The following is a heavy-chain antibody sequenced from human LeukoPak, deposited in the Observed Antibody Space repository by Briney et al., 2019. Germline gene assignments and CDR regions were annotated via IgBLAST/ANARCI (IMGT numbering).Heavy chain of an antibody. CDR3: AKVLTTVTYNWFDP. CDR1: GFTFSSYA. Sequence: AGGSLRLSCAASGFTFSSYAMSWVRQAPGKGLEWVSAISGSGGSTYYADSVKGRFTISRDNSKNTLYLQMNSLRAENTAVYYCAKVLTTVTYNWFDPWGQGTLVTVSS. J-gene: IGHJ5*02. V-gene: IGHV3-23*01. D-gene: IGHD4-17*01. CDR2: ISGSGGST.